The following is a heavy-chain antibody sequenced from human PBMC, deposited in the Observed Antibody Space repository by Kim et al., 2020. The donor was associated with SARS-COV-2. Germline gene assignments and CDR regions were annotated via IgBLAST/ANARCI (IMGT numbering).Heavy chain of an antibody. CDR2: ISVSSSHI. J-gene: IGHJ4*02. D-gene: IGHD3-22*01. CDR1: GFTFSTYS. V-gene: IGHV3-21*01. CDR3: ARLGDTSGYY. Sequence: GGSLRLSCAASGFTFSTYSMTWVRQAPGKGLEWVSSISVSSSHIYYADSVKGRFTISRVNAKNSLDLQMNSLRAEDTAVYYCARLGDTSGYYWGQGTLVTVSS.